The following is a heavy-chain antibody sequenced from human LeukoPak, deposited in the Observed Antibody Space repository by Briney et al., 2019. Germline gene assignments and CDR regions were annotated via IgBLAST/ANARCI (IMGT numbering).Heavy chain of an antibody. CDR2: IYTSGST. Sequence: PSETLSLTCCVSGGPISSYFWSWIRQPAGKGLEWIGRIYTSGSTNYNPSLKSRVTMSVDTSKKQFSLKLSSVTAADTAVYYWARIGLDERKYYYYFYMDVWGKGTTVTVSS. D-gene: IGHD1-1*01. CDR1: GGPISSYF. J-gene: IGHJ6*03. V-gene: IGHV4-4*07. CDR3: ARIGLDERKYYYYFYMDV.